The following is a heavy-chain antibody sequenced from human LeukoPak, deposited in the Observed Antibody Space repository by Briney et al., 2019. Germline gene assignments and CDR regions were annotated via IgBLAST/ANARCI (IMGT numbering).Heavy chain of an antibody. CDR1: GFTFSSYA. Sequence: PGGSLRLSCAASGFTFSSYAMSWVRQMPGKGLEWMGIIYPGDSDTRYSPSFQGQVTISADKSISTAYLQWSSLKASDTAMYYCARSYYDFWSGYYPFDYWGQGTLVTVSS. D-gene: IGHD3-3*01. CDR3: ARSYYDFWSGYYPFDY. CDR2: IYPGDSDT. J-gene: IGHJ4*02. V-gene: IGHV5-51*01.